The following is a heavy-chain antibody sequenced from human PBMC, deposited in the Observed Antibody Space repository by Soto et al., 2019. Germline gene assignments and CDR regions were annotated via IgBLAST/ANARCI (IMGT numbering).Heavy chain of an antibody. V-gene: IGHV3-30-3*01. D-gene: IGHD3-10*01. CDR1: GFTFISYT. CDR2: ISYDGNKK. J-gene: IGHJ6*02. CDR3: ARDYGSFTYYFYGMDV. Sequence: QVHLVESGGGVVQPGRSLRLSCAASGFTFISYTMHWVRQAPGKGLECVAIISYDGNKKYYADSVKGRFTISRDNSKNTLFLQMNSLRTEDTAVYYCARDYGSFTYYFYGMDVWGQGTTVTVSS.